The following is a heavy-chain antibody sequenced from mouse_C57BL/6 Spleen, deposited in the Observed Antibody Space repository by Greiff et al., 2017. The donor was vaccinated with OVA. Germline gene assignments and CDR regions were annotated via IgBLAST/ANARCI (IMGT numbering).Heavy chain of an antibody. CDR2: IDPETGGT. CDR1: GYTFNDYE. CDR3: TRRRATMVSCFDY. D-gene: IGHD2-1*01. Sequence: QVQLQQSGAELVRPGASVTLSCKASGYTFNDYEMHWVKQTPVHGLEWIGAIDPETGGTAYNQKFKGKAILTADKSSSTAYMELRSLTSEDSAVYYCTRRRATMVSCFDYWGQGTTLTVS. V-gene: IGHV1-15*01. J-gene: IGHJ2*01.